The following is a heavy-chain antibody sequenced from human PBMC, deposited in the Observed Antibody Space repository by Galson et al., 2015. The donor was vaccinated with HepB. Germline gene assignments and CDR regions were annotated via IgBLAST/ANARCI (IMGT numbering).Heavy chain of an antibody. J-gene: IGHJ3*02. CDR3: ARDLLDCSGGSCYGNDAFDI. Sequence: SLRLSCAASGFTFSSYWMHWVRHAPGKGLVWVSRINSDGSSTSYADSVKGRFTISRDNAKNTLYLQMNSLRAEDTAVYYCARDLLDCSGGSCYGNDAFDIWGQGTMVTVSS. CDR2: INSDGSST. V-gene: IGHV3-74*01. D-gene: IGHD2-15*01. CDR1: GFTFSSYW.